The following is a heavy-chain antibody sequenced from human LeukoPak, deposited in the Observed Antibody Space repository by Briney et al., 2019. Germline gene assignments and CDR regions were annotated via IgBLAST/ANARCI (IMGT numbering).Heavy chain of an antibody. V-gene: IGHV3-15*01. CDR2: VKSKADDGTT. Sequence: GGSLRLSCEASGFSFTNTWMSWVRQAPGKGLEWVGRVKSKADDGTTDYAAPVQGRFTISRDDSKNTLSLQMNSLKTEDTAVYYCATEGGSGSYYGDDAFDIWGQGTMVTVSS. CDR3: ATEGGSGSYYGDDAFDI. CDR1: GFSFTNTW. J-gene: IGHJ3*02. D-gene: IGHD3-10*01.